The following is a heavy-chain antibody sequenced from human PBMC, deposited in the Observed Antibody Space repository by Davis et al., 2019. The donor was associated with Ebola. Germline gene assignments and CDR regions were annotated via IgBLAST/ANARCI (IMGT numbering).Heavy chain of an antibody. CDR2: IYPGDSDT. CDR1: GYSFTSYW. D-gene: IGHD4-23*01. CDR3: ASRYGGNWEGNAFDI. J-gene: IGHJ3*02. V-gene: IGHV5-51*01. Sequence: GESLKISCKGSGYSFTSYWIGWVRQMPGKGLEWMGIIYPGDSDTRYSPSFQGQVTISADKSISTAYLQWSSLKASDTAMYYCASRYGGNWEGNAFDIWGQGTMVTVSS.